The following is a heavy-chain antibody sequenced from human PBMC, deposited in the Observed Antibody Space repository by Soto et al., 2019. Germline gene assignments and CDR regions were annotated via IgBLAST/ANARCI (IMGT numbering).Heavy chain of an antibody. CDR2: IYYSGST. J-gene: IGHJ6*03. Sequence: SETLSLTCTVSGGSISSYYWSWIRQPPGKGLEWIGYIYYSGSTNYNPSLKSRVTISVDTSKNQFSLKLSSVTAADTAVYYCARTYSGYDYYYYYYMDVWGKGTTVTVSS. CDR1: GGSISSYY. V-gene: IGHV4-59*08. D-gene: IGHD5-12*01. CDR3: ARTYSGYDYYYYYYMDV.